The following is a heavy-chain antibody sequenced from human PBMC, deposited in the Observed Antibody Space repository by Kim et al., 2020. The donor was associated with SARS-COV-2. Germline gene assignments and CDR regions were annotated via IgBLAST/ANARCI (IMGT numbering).Heavy chain of an antibody. CDR2: TYFRSKWSF. CDR3: ARRGAGDTYLN. J-gene: IGHJ4*02. Sequence: SQTLSLTCAISGDSVSNNSATWDWIRQSPSRGLEWLGRTYFRSKWSFDYAVSLNSRATIKPDTSKNHFSLQLNSVTSEDTAVYYCARRGAGDTYLNWGQGTLITVSS. CDR1: GDSVSNNSAT. V-gene: IGHV6-1*01. D-gene: IGHD6-19*01.